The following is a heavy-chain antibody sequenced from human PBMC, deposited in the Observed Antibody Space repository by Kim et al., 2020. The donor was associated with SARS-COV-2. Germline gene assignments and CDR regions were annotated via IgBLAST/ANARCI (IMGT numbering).Heavy chain of an antibody. J-gene: IGHJ4*02. CDR1: GFLVSNYD. Sequence: GGSLRLSCAATGFLVSNYDMSWVRQLPGKGLEWVSVITDGGRKTFYADSVRGRFTISRDNSKNTLYLQMNSLRAEDTAIYHCAKRRSDKSLDLWGRGTLVTVSS. D-gene: IGHD3-9*01. CDR2: ITDGGRKT. CDR3: AKRRSDKSLDL. V-gene: IGHV3-23*01.